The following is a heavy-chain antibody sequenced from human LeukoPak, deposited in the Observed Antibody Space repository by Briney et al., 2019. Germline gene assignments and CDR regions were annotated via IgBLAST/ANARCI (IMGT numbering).Heavy chain of an antibody. V-gene: IGHV1-3*01. J-gene: IGHJ4*02. CDR1: GYTFTSYA. CDR3: ARDPGTRYSGYDYYFDY. D-gene: IGHD5-12*01. CDR2: INAGNGNT. Sequence: ASVKVSCKASGYTFTSYAMHWVRQAPGQRLEWMGWINAGNGNTKYSQKFQGRVTITRDTSASTAYMELSSLRSEDTAVYYCARDPGTRYSGYDYYFDYWGQGTLVTVSS.